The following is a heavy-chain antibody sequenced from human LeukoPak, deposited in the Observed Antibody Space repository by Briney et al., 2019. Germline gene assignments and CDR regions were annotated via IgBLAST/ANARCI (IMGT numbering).Heavy chain of an antibody. V-gene: IGHV1-46*01. CDR3: ARDLGAAAGTSDAFDI. Sequence: ASVKVSCKASGYTFTSYYMHWVRQAPGQGLEWMGIINPSGGSTSYAQKFQGRVTMTRDTSTSTVYMELSSLRSEDTAVYYCARDLGAAAGTSDAFDIWGQGTMVTVSS. CDR1: GYTFTSYY. CDR2: INPSGGST. J-gene: IGHJ3*02. D-gene: IGHD6-13*01.